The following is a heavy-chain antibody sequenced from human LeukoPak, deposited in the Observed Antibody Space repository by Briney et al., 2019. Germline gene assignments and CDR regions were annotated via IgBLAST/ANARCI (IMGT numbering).Heavy chain of an antibody. Sequence: GGSLRLSCAASGFTVSSNYMSWVRQPPGKGLEWVSVIYVGGHTHYSNSVKGRFTIPRDSSKNTLYLEMNNLRAEDTAVYFCARGMTKVPTTVGLDVWGQGTTVTVSS. J-gene: IGHJ6*02. V-gene: IGHV3-53*01. D-gene: IGHD4-17*01. CDR2: IYVGGHT. CDR3: ARGMTKVPTTVGLDV. CDR1: GFTVSSNY.